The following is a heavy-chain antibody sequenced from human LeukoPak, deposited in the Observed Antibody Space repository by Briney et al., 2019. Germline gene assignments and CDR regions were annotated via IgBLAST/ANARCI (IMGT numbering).Heavy chain of an antibody. Sequence: GGSLRLSCAASGFTVSSNYMSWVRQAPGKGLEWVSVIYSGGSTYYADSVKGRFTISRDNSKNTLYLQMNSLRAEDTAVYYCAKGGVRYCSSTSCPGGFDYWGQGTLVTVSS. J-gene: IGHJ4*02. D-gene: IGHD2-2*01. V-gene: IGHV3-66*02. CDR2: IYSGGST. CDR3: AKGGVRYCSSTSCPGGFDY. CDR1: GFTVSSNY.